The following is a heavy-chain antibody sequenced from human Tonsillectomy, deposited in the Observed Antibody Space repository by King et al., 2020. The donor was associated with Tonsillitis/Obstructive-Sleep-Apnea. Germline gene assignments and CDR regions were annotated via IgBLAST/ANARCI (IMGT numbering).Heavy chain of an antibody. Sequence: VQLVESGGGLVQPGGSLRLSCAASGFTFSSYWMSWVRQAPGKGLEWVANIKEDASEKYYVDSVKGRFTISRDNAKNSLYLQMNGLRAEDTAVYYCARVLDYFDSSGYRAFDIWGQGTMVTVSS. CDR2: IKEDASEK. CDR3: ARVLDYFDSSGYRAFDI. CDR1: GFTFSSYW. V-gene: IGHV3-7*03. D-gene: IGHD3-22*01. J-gene: IGHJ3*02.